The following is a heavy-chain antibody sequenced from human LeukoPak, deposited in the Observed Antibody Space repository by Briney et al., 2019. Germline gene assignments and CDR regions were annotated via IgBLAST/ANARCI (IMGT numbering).Heavy chain of an antibody. J-gene: IGHJ6*02. CDR3: ARLASSSWPLYYYYGMDV. CDR2: MNPNNANT. V-gene: IGHV1-8*01. CDR1: GYTFTSYD. D-gene: IGHD6-13*01. Sequence: ASVKVSCKASGYTFTSYDINWVRQAPGQGLEWMGWMNPNNANTGYAQKFQGRVTMTRNTSISTAYMELSSLRSEDTAVYYCARLASSSWPLYYYYGMDVWGQGTTVTVSS.